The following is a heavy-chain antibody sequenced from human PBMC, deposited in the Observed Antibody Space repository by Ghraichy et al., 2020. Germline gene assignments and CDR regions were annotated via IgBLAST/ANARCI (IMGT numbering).Heavy chain of an antibody. CDR3: ARVSGTYGEIDAFDI. Sequence: SETLSLTCIVSGGSISSDDYYWSWVRQPPGKGLEWIAYIYYRGNTYYNPSLKSRLTMSVDTSKNQFSLKLTSVTAADTALYYCARVSGTYGEIDAFDIWGQGTLVTVSS. CDR2: IYYRGNT. D-gene: IGHD4-17*01. V-gene: IGHV4-30-4*01. CDR1: GGSISSDDYY. J-gene: IGHJ3*02.